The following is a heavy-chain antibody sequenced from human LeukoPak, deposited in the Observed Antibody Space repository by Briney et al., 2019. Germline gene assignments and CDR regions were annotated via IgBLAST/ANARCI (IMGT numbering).Heavy chain of an antibody. CDR1: GYTFTGYY. D-gene: IGHD3-3*01. V-gene: IGHV1-2*02. J-gene: IGHJ6*02. CDR3: ARDTYYDFWSGRDYYYYGMDV. Sequence: ASVKVSCKASGYTFTGYYMHWVRQAPGQGLEWMGWINPNSGGTNYAQKFQGRVTMTRDTSISTAYMELSRLRSDDTAVYYCARDTYYDFWSGRDYYYYGMDVWGQGTTVTVSS. CDR2: INPNSGGT.